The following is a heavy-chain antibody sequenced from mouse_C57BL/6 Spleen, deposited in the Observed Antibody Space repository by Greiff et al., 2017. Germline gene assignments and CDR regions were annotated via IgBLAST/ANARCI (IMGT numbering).Heavy chain of an antibody. V-gene: IGHV1-18*01. CDR1: GYTFTDYN. CDR3: ARSGYYSNPYAMDY. CDR2: INPNNGGT. D-gene: IGHD2-5*01. J-gene: IGHJ4*01. Sequence: VQLQQSGPELVKPGASVKIPCKASGYTFTDYNMDWVKQSHGKSLEWIGDINPNNGGTIYNQKFKGKATLTVDKSSSTAYMELRSLTSEDTAVYYCARSGYYSNPYAMDYWGQGTSVTVSS.